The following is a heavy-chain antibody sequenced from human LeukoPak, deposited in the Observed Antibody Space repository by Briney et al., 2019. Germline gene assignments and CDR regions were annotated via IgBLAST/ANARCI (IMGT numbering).Heavy chain of an antibody. CDR2: IFNSGTT. CDR3: AREGSYYFGSGAPL. CDR1: GYSISSGYY. D-gene: IGHD3-10*01. Sequence: SETLSLTCTVSGYSISSGYYWGWIRQAPGKGLEWIAHIFNSGTTHYNPYLKSRLTISVDTSKNQFSLRLSPVTAADTAVYYCAREGSYYFGSGAPLWGQGTLVTVSS. J-gene: IGHJ4*02. V-gene: IGHV4-38-2*02.